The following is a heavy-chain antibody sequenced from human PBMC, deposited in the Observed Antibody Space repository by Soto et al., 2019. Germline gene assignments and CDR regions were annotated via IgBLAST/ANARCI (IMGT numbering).Heavy chain of an antibody. CDR1: GYTFTGHW. Sequence: GESLKISFEGSGYTFTGHWIGWVRQMPGKGLEWMGIVYPSDSDTRYSPSLQGQVTISADKSLSTAYLQWPSLKASDTAMYYCAVGIASDFQYWGQGTLVTVSS. D-gene: IGHD3-3*01. CDR3: AVGIASDFQY. J-gene: IGHJ4*02. CDR2: VYPSDSDT. V-gene: IGHV5-51*01.